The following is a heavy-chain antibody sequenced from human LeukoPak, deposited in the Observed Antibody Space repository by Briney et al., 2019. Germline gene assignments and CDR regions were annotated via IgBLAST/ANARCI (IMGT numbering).Heavy chain of an antibody. V-gene: IGHV1-46*01. CDR2: INPSGGST. D-gene: IGHD6-19*01. Sequence: GASVKVSCKASGYTFTSYYMHWVRQAPGQGLEWMGIINPSGGSTSYAQKFQGRVTMTRDMSTSPVSLELSSLRSEDTAVYYCASDGWGNPYYYYMDVWGKGTTVTVSS. J-gene: IGHJ6*03. CDR3: ASDGWGNPYYYYMDV. CDR1: GYTFTSYY.